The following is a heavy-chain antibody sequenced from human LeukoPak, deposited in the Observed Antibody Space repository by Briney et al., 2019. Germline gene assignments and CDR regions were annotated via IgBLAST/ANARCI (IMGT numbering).Heavy chain of an antibody. D-gene: IGHD2-21*02. J-gene: IGHJ4*02. CDR3: TTRVVTTNDY. V-gene: IGHV3-15*01. Sequence: GGSLRLSCAAPGFTFNNAWMNWVRQAPGKGLEWVGRIKTDGGTTDYPAPVKGRFTISRDDSKATLYLQMNSLKTEDTAVYYCTTRVVTTNDYWGQGTLVTVSS. CDR2: IKTDGGTT. CDR1: GFTFNNAW.